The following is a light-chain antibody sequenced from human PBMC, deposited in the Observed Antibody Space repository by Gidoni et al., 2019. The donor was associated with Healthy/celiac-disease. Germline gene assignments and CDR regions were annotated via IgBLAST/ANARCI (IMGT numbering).Light chain of an antibody. CDR2: AAS. CDR3: QQSYSTPRT. V-gene: IGKV1-39*01. J-gene: IGKJ1*01. Sequence: DIQMTQSPSSLSASVGDRLTIPCRASQSLSSYLNWYQQKPGKAPKRLIYAASSLQSGVPSRFSGSGSGTDFTLTISSLQPEDFATYYCQQSYSTPRTFGQGTKVEIK. CDR1: QSLSSY.